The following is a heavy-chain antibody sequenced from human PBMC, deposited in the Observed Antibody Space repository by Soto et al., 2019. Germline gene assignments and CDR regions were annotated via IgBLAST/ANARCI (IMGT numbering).Heavy chain of an antibody. CDR3: ARWPRLELRFDY. Sequence: QVQLQESGPGLVKPSQTLSLTNTVSSGSISSGGYYWSCIRQHPGTGLEWIGYIYYSGSTYYNPSLKGRVTISVDTSKNQFSLKLSSVTAADTAVYYCARWPRLELRFDYWGQGTLVTVSS. V-gene: IGHV4-31*03. CDR2: IYYSGST. J-gene: IGHJ4*02. CDR1: SGSISSGGYY. D-gene: IGHD1-7*01.